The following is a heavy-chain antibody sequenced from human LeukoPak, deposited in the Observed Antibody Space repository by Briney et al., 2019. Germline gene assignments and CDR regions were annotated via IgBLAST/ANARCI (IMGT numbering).Heavy chain of an antibody. Sequence: GASVKVSCKASGYTFNCYYMHWVRQAPGQGLEWMGGINPNSGPTNYAQKFQGRVTMTRHTSISTAYMELSRLRSDDTAVYYCARRGGDVLWFGECDDAFDIWGQGTMVTVSS. J-gene: IGHJ3*02. CDR3: ARRGGDVLWFGECDDAFDI. CDR1: GYTFNCYY. D-gene: IGHD3-10*01. V-gene: IGHV1-2*02. CDR2: INPNSGPT.